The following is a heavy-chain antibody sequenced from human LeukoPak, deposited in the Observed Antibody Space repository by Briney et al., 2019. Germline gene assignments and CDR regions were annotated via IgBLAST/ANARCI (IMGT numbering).Heavy chain of an antibody. CDR1: GFTFTGYS. V-gene: IGHV1-2*02. Sequence: GASVKVSCKASGFTFTGYSMHWVRQAPGQGLECVGWINPNSGYINYAQKFQGRVSMTRDTSISTAYMELSGLRSDDTAVYYCAKYCTSTTCSGAFDIWGQGTMVTVSS. CDR3: AKYCTSTTCSGAFDI. J-gene: IGHJ3*02. D-gene: IGHD2-2*01. CDR2: INPNSGYI.